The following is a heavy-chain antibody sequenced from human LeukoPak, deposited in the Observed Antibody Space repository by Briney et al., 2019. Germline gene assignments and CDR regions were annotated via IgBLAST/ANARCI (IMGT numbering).Heavy chain of an antibody. Sequence: PSETLSLTCTVSGGPISSYYWSWIRQPPGKGLEWIGYIYNSGTTNYNPSLKSRVTISVDTSENQFSLKLSSVTAADTAVYYCARRTLYSSGYDYWGQGTLVTVSS. J-gene: IGHJ4*02. CDR3: ARRTLYSSGYDY. D-gene: IGHD6-19*01. CDR1: GGPISSYY. V-gene: IGHV4-59*08. CDR2: IYNSGTT.